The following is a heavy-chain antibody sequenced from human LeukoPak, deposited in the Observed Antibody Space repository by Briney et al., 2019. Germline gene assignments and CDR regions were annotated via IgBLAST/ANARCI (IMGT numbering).Heavy chain of an antibody. Sequence: GGSLRLSCAASGFTVSSNYMSWVRQAPGKGLEWVSVIYSGGSTYYADSVKGRFTISRDNAKNSLYLQMNSLRAEDTAVYYCARVGSGSYYNMWGQGTLVTVSS. J-gene: IGHJ4*02. D-gene: IGHD3-10*01. V-gene: IGHV3-53*01. CDR2: IYSGGST. CDR3: ARVGSGSYYNM. CDR1: GFTVSSNY.